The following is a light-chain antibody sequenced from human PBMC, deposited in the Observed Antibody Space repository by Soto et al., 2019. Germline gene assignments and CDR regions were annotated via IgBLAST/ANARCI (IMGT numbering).Light chain of an antibody. CDR2: AAS. J-gene: IGKJ4*01. CDR1: QVINNW. V-gene: IGKV1-12*01. CDR3: QQANSLQLI. Sequence: DIPMTQSPSSVSATVGDRVTITCRASQVINNWLAWYQQKPGKAPKLLIYAASTLQSGVPSRFSGSGSGTDFTLTISSLQPEDFATYSCQQANSLQLIFGGGTRVEIK.